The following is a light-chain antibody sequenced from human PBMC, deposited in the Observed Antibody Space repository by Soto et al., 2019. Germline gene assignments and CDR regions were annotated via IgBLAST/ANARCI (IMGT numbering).Light chain of an antibody. J-gene: IGKJ2*01. CDR1: QSVRSNY. CDR2: GPS. V-gene: IGKV3-20*01. Sequence: DILLRQSPGTLSVSPGERVTLSCRASQSVRSNYVAWYQQKRGEAPRLLVYGPSTRATGIPDRFSGSGSGTDFTLTINRLEPEDFAVYYCQQYGNAPPYTFGQGTKLEI. CDR3: QQYGNAPPYT.